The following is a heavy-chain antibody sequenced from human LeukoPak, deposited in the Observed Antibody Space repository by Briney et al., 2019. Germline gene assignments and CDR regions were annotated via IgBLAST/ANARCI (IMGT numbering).Heavy chain of an antibody. CDR3: AKSGLSYYYDTSGSHFDY. CDR2: ISGGGGST. J-gene: IGHJ4*02. Sequence: GGSLRLSCAASGFTFSSYAMSWVRQAPGKGLDWVSAISGGGGSTSYADSVKGRFTISRDNSKNTLYLQMNSLRAEDTAVYYCAKSGLSYYYDTSGSHFDYWGQGTLVTVSS. V-gene: IGHV3-23*01. CDR1: GFTFSSYA. D-gene: IGHD3-22*01.